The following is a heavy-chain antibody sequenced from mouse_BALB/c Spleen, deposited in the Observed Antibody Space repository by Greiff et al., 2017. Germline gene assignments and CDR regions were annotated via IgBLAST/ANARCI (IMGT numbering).Heavy chain of an antibody. Sequence: VQLQQSGAELVKPGASVKLSCTASGFNIKDTYMHWVKQRPEQGLEWIGRIDPANGNTKYDPKFQGKATITADTSSNTAYLQLSSLTSEDTAVYYCASYGSSYGYFDYWGQGTTLTVSS. D-gene: IGHD1-1*01. CDR1: GFNIKDTY. J-gene: IGHJ2*01. CDR3: ASYGSSYGYFDY. V-gene: IGHV14-3*02. CDR2: IDPANGNT.